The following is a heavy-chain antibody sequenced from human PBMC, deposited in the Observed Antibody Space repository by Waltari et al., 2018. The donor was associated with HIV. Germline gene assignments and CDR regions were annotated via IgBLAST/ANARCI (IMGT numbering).Heavy chain of an antibody. Sequence: QLQLQESGPGLVRPSETLSLTCSVSGCSIRSSGHYWGWLRQSSGKGLEWVGSIYYTGTSYCSPSLKNRLTMSVDATKGQFSLTLKSVTAADTAIYYCARGTIESGVTAGFGFWGQGTLVAVSS. CDR3: ARGTIESGVTAGFGF. V-gene: IGHV4-39*01. J-gene: IGHJ4*02. D-gene: IGHD2-21*02. CDR2: IYYTGTS. CDR1: GCSIRSSGHY.